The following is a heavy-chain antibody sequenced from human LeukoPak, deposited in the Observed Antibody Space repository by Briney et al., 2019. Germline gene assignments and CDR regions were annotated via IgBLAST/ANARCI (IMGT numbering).Heavy chain of an antibody. D-gene: IGHD2-15*01. Sequence: SETLSLTCAVYGGPFSGYYWSWIRQPPGKGLEWIGEINYSGSTNYNPSLKSRVTISVDTSKNQFSLKLSSVTAADTAVYYCARGTILLVVVAATGWFDPWGQGTLVTVSS. V-gene: IGHV4-34*01. J-gene: IGHJ5*02. CDR1: GGPFSGYY. CDR2: INYSGST. CDR3: ARGTILLVVVAATGWFDP.